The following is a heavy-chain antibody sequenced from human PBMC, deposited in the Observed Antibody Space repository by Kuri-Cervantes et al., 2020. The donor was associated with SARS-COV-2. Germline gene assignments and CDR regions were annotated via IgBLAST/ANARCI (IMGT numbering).Heavy chain of an antibody. V-gene: IGHV3-72*01. J-gene: IGHJ6*02. D-gene: IGHD3-22*01. CDR1: GFTFSDHY. CDR3: ARGNYYDSSGYFYYYGMDV. CDR2: TRKKANSYTT. Sequence: GESLKISCAASGFTFSDHYMDWVRQAPGKGLEWVGRTRKKANSYTTEYAASVKGRFTISRDDSKNSLYLQMNSLKTEDTAVYYCARGNYYDSSGYFYYYGMDVWGQGTTVTVSS.